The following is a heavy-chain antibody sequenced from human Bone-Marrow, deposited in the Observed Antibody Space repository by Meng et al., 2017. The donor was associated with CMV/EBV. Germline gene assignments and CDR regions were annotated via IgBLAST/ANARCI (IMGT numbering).Heavy chain of an antibody. J-gene: IGHJ4*02. CDR3: AKDFWSGYYGSQFDY. Sequence: GESLKISCAASGFTFRSYGMHWVRQAPGKGLEGVAFIRYDGSNKYYADSVKGRFTISRDNSKNTLYLQMNSLRAEDTAVYYCAKDFWSGYYGSQFDYWGQGTLVTVSS. V-gene: IGHV3-30*02. D-gene: IGHD3-3*01. CDR1: GFTFRSYG. CDR2: IRYDGSNK.